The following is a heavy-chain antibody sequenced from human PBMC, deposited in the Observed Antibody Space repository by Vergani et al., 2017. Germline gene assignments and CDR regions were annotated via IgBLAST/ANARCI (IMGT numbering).Heavy chain of an antibody. CDR2: INHSGST. V-gene: IGHV4-34*01. CDR3: ARGPGDSSGYYYPALFY. CDR1: GGSFTGYY. D-gene: IGHD3-22*01. J-gene: IGHJ4*02. Sequence: QVQLQRWGAGLLKPSETLSLTCAVYGGSFTGYYWTWIRQPPEKGLEWIGEINHSGSTNYNPSLKSRVTISVDTSKNQFSLKLSSVTAADTAVYYCARGPGDSSGYYYPALFYWGQGTLVTVSS.